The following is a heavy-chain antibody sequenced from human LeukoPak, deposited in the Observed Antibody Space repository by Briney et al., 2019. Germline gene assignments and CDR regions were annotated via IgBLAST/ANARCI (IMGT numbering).Heavy chain of an antibody. CDR2: IYHSGST. D-gene: IGHD6-13*01. Sequence: SETLSLTCAVSGGSISSSNWWSWVRQPPGKGLEWIGEIYHSGSTNYNPSLKSRVTISADKSKNQFSLKLSSVTAADTAVYYCARAIYISSIAAAASYNWFDPWGQGTLVTVSS. CDR1: GGSISSSNW. J-gene: IGHJ5*02. V-gene: IGHV4-4*02. CDR3: ARAIYISSIAAAASYNWFDP.